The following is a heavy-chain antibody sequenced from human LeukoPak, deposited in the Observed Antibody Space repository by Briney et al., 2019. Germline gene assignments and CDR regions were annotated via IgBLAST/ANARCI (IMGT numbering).Heavy chain of an antibody. D-gene: IGHD3-10*01. Sequence: GGSLRHSRVLSGLTLSNYGMSGVRPAPRRGGEWVSGISESGGGTMDAVVVKGRFLISRDNSKNTPYLQMSTRRAEDTAVSLCAKRGIVIRGVILIGLHKEAYYSDDGDQGTPVTLS. V-gene: IGHV3-23*01. CDR3: AKRGIVIRGVILIGLHKEAYYSDD. CDR1: GLTLSNYG. CDR2: ISESGGGT. J-gene: IGHJ4*02.